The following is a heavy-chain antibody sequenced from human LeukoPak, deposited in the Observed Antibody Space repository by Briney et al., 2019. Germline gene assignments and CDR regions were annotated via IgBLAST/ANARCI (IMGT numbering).Heavy chain of an antibody. CDR2: FYHSGNT. Sequence: SETLSLTCGVSGSSINSGYYWGWIRQPPGKGLEWIGSFYHSGNTYYSPSLKCRVTISVGTSKNQLSLKLTSVTAADTAVYYCARGPFGVVPTTYYFDYWGQGTLVTVSS. CDR3: ARGPFGVVPTTYYFDY. V-gene: IGHV4-38-2*01. CDR1: GSSINSGYY. D-gene: IGHD3-3*01. J-gene: IGHJ4*02.